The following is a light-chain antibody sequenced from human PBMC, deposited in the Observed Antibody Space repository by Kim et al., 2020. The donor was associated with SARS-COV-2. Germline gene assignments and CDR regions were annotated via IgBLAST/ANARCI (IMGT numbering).Light chain of an antibody. CDR2: DGG. CDR3: CSYGGSYYV. CDR1: SNVVGDYNY. Sequence: PGQAVTTSCAGTSNVVGDYNYVSWYQQPAGKAPILMIYDGGKPPGGVPDRSSGTKSGNAASLAISVLQADDEADYYCCSYGGSYYVFGTGTKVTVL. J-gene: IGLJ1*01. V-gene: IGLV2-11*01.